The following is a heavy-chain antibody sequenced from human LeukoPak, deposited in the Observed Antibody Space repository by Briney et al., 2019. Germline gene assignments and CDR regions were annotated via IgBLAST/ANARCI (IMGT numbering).Heavy chain of an antibody. CDR1: GVTLRNFA. D-gene: IGHD2-2*02. Sequence: GGSLRLSCAASGVTLRNFAMNWVRQAPGKGLGWVLSIASYGHTFYADAVQRRFTLSRDISENTLHLQMNILRAHDTALYFCANEAHRHLYLHKWGQGTLVTVSA. V-gene: IGHV3-23*01. J-gene: IGHJ4*02. CDR3: ANEAHRHLYLHK. CDR2: SIASYGHT.